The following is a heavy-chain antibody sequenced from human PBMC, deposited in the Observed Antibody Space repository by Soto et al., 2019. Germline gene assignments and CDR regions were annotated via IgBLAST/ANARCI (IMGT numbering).Heavy chain of an antibody. D-gene: IGHD4-4*01. Sequence: GGSLRLSCAASGFTFSSYSMNWVRQAPGKGLEWVSYISSSSSTIYYADSVKGRFTISRDNAKNSLYLQMNSLRAEDTAVYYCARADANPQYYFDYWGQGTLVTVSS. CDR1: GFTFSSYS. V-gene: IGHV3-48*04. CDR3: ARADANPQYYFDY. J-gene: IGHJ4*02. CDR2: ISSSSSTI.